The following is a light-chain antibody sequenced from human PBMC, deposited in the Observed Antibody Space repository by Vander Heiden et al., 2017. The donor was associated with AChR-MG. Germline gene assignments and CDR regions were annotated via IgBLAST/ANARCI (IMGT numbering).Light chain of an antibody. J-gene: IGLJ2*01. CDR3: AAWDDSLSGVI. V-gene: IGLV1-47*01. Sequence: QPVLPHPASASGPPGQRATTPCSGNYPNSEKIFDTWSHQCPGMAPGLLICRNGRRPAGVPDRFSGSKSGTSGSLAISGRRSEEEADYYCAAWDDSLSGVIFGGGTKLTVL. CDR2: RNG. CDR1: YPNSEKI.